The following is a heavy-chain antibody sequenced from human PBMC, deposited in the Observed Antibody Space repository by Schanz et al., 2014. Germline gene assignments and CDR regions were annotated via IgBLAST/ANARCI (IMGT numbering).Heavy chain of an antibody. CDR2: INSDGTTT. J-gene: IGHJ4*02. D-gene: IGHD1-1*01. V-gene: IGHV3-74*01. Sequence: EVQLLESGGGLVQPGESLRLSCAASGFTFTTYARTWVRQAPGKGLVWVSHINSDGTTTTYADSVKGRFTISRDNAENTLYLQMNGLRAEDTAVFYCARDGAELYYFDDWGQGTLVTVSS. CDR3: ARDGAELYYFDD. CDR1: GFTFTTYA.